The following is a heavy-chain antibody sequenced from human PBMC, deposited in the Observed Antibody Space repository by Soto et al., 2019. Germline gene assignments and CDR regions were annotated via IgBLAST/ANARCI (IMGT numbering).Heavy chain of an antibody. CDR3: AKDEGDYSYYMDV. CDR2: ISWNSGSI. Sequence: EVQLVESGGGLVQPGRSLRLSCAASGFTFDDYAMHWVRQAPGKGLEWVSGISWNSGSIGYADSVKGRFTISRDNAKNSQYLQMNSLRAEDTALYYCAKDEGDYSYYMDVWGKGTTVTVSS. V-gene: IGHV3-9*01. J-gene: IGHJ6*03. D-gene: IGHD4-4*01. CDR1: GFTFDDYA.